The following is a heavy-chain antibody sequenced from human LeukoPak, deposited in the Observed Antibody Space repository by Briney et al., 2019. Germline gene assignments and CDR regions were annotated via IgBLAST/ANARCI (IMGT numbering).Heavy chain of an antibody. CDR3: ARHQYSSGWNAEYFQH. Sequence: SETLSLTCNVSGYSISSGHYWAWIRQPPGKGLEWIGSISYRGDTYYNPSLKSRVTISVDTSKNQFSLKLSSVTAADTAVYYCARHQYSSGWNAEYFQHWGRGTLVTVSS. CDR2: ISYRGDT. V-gene: IGHV4-38-2*02. D-gene: IGHD6-19*01. J-gene: IGHJ1*01. CDR1: GYSISSGHY.